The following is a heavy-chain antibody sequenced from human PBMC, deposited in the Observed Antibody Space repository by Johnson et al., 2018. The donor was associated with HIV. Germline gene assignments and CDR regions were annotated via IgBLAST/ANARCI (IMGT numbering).Heavy chain of an antibody. CDR2: ISSQAHSYAT. CDR3: TSRRDGYNLIGI. D-gene: IGHD5-24*01. V-gene: IGHV3-73*02. J-gene: IGHJ3*02. Sequence: VQLVESGGGLVQPGGSLKLSGAASGFTFSGSAMHWVRQASGKGLDWVGRISSQAHSYATAYAASVKGRFTISRDDSKNTAYLQMNSLKTEDTAVYYCTSRRDGYNLIGIWGQGTMVTVSS. CDR1: GFTFSGSA.